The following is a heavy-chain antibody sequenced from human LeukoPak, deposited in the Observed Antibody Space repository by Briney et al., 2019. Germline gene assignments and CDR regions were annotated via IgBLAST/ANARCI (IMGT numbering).Heavy chain of an antibody. J-gene: IGHJ6*02. CDR3: ARLVDTAMAPNYYYGMDV. V-gene: IGHV5-51*01. D-gene: IGHD5-18*01. CDR1: GYSFTSYW. CDR2: IYPGDSDT. Sequence: GESLKISCKGSGYSFTSYWIGWVRQMPGKGLEWMGIIYPGDSDTRYSPSFQGQVTISADKSISTAYLQWSSLKASDTAMYYCARLVDTAMAPNYYYGMDVLGQGTTVTVSS.